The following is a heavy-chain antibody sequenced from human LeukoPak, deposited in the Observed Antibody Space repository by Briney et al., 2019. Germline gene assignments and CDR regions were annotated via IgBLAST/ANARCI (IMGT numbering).Heavy chain of an antibody. CDR1: GFTFGTHT. V-gene: IGHV3-49*03. CDR3: ASDYYMDY. CDR2: IRSSGTT. Sequence: PGGSLRLSCTTSGFTFGTHTMHWFRQAPGKGLQWIGFIRSSGTTQYAASVKGRFTISRENAKNSLYLQMNSLRAGDTAVYYCASDYYMDYWGQGTLVTVSP. J-gene: IGHJ4*02. D-gene: IGHD3-10*01.